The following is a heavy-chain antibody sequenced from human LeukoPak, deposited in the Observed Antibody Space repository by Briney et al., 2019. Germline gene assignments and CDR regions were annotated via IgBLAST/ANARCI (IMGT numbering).Heavy chain of an antibody. J-gene: IGHJ4*02. CDR3: ARDPPYYYDSSGYYLFDY. Sequence: GGSLRLSCAASGFTFRTYWMHWVRQAPGKGLVWVSRINSDGSSTNYAGSVKGRFTISRDNAKNTLYLQMNSLKAEDTAVYYCARDPPYYYDSSGYYLFDYWGQGTLVTVSS. D-gene: IGHD3-22*01. CDR1: GFTFRTYW. V-gene: IGHV3-74*01. CDR2: INSDGSST.